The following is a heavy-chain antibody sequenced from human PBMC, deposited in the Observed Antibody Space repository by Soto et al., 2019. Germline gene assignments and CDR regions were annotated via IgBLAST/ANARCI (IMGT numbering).Heavy chain of an antibody. D-gene: IGHD2-21*01. J-gene: IGHJ5*02. V-gene: IGHV1-3*04. Sequence: QVQLVQSGAEVKRPRASVKISCKASGYRFIYYPIHWVRQAPGQGLEWMGWINIGNGNTQYSQNFQGRVTITSDTSATTVDMELSSLKSEDTAVYYCAREPLCGGKCYDNYFDPWGQGTLVIVSS. CDR3: AREPLCGGKCYDNYFDP. CDR1: GYRFIYYP. CDR2: INIGNGNT.